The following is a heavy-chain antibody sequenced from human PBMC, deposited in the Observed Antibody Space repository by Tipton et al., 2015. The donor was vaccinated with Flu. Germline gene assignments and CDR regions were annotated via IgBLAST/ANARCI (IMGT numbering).Heavy chain of an antibody. CDR1: GSTVSSNY. Sequence: VQLVQSGGGLIQRGGSLRLSCVVSGSTVSSNYMTWVRQAPGKGLEWVSVIYSGGSTKYADSVKGRFTISRVNSKNTLYLQMNSLRAEDTAVYYCARGRGYCVTTTCLLPFDFWGQGTLVTVSS. V-gene: IGHV3-53*01. CDR2: IYSGGST. D-gene: IGHD2-2*01. CDR3: ARGRGYCVTTTCLLPFDF. J-gene: IGHJ4*02.